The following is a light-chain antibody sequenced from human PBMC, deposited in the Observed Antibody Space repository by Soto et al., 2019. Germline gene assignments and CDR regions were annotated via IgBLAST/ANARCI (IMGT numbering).Light chain of an antibody. CDR2: STT. V-gene: IGLV7-43*01. CDR3: LLYYGGSYA. Sequence: QALVPHEPSLTVSPGWTVTLTCASSTGPVTSGFYPHWVQQKPGQAPSTLIYSTTNKHSWTPARFSGSLLGGKAALTLSGVQPEDEADYYCLLYYGGSYAFGAGTKVTGL. CDR1: TGPVTSGFY. J-gene: IGLJ1*01.